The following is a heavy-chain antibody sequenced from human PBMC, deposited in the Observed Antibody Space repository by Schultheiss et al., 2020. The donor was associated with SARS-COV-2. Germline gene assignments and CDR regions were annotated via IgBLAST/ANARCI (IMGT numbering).Heavy chain of an antibody. Sequence: GGSLRLSCAASGFTFSTHAMTWVRQAPGKGLEWVSFITSGGDSIYYGDSVKGRFTISRDNAKNSVYLQMNSLRAEDTAVYYCARGRDNFQPGYYYGMDVWGQGTTVTVSS. CDR2: ITSGGDSI. D-gene: IGHD5-24*01. CDR1: GFTFSTHA. CDR3: ARGRDNFQPGYYYGMDV. V-gene: IGHV3-21*01. J-gene: IGHJ6*02.